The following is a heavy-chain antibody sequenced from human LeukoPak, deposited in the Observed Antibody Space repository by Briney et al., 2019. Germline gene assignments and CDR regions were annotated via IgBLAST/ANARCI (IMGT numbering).Heavy chain of an antibody. V-gene: IGHV1-8*01. Sequence: ASVKVSCKASGYTFTSYDINWVRQATGQGLEWMGWMNPNSGNTGYAQKFQGRVTMTRNTSISTAYMELSSLRSEDTAVYYCARVDLGYCSGGSCYLRAFDIWGQGTMVTVSS. CDR1: GYTFTSYD. D-gene: IGHD2-15*01. CDR3: ARVDLGYCSGGSCYLRAFDI. J-gene: IGHJ3*02. CDR2: MNPNSGNT.